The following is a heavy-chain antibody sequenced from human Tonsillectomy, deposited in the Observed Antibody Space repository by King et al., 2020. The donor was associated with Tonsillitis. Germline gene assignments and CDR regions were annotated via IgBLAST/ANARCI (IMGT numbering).Heavy chain of an antibody. Sequence: QLVQSGGGVVQPGRSLRLSCAASGFTFTNYGMHWVRQAPGKGLEWVAVIWYDGSHKNYEDSVKGRFTISRDNSKNTLYLQMNSLRAEDTAVYYCARDKCGGDCYFFDYWGQGSLVTVSS. J-gene: IGHJ4*02. CDR1: GFTFTNYG. CDR2: IWYDGSHK. CDR3: ARDKCGGDCYFFDY. V-gene: IGHV3-33*01. D-gene: IGHD2-21*01.